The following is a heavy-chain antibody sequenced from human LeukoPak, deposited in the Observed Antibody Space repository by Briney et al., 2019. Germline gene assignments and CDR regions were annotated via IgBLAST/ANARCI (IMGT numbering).Heavy chain of an antibody. Sequence: GGSLRLSCAASGFTFSHYPMHWVRQAPGKGLEWLSYVSDSGSTMYYADSVKGRFTISRDNSKNSLFLQMHSLRAEDTAVYYCARDGIYMRVVATEHDAIDLWGQGTVVTVSS. J-gene: IGHJ3*01. CDR3: ARDGIYMRVVATEHDAIDL. CDR1: GFTFSHYP. V-gene: IGHV3-48*04. D-gene: IGHD3-22*01. CDR2: VSDSGSTM.